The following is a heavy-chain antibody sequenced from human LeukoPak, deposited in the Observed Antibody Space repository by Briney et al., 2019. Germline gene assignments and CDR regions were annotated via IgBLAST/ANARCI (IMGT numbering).Heavy chain of an antibody. CDR3: ARGRFTIFGVVTHDAFDI. CDR2: IYYSGNT. J-gene: IGHJ3*02. Sequence: SETLSLTCTVSGGSISSSAQSWGWLRQPPGKGLEWIGTIYYSGNTYYNPSLESRVTVSVDTSKNQFSLKLNSVTAADTALYYCARGRFTIFGVVTHDAFDIWGRGTVVTVSS. CDR1: GGSISSSAQS. V-gene: IGHV4-39*07. D-gene: IGHD3-3*01.